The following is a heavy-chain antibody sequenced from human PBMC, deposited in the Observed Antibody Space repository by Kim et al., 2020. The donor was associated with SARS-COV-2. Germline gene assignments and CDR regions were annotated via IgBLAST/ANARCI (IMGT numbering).Heavy chain of an antibody. J-gene: IGHJ6*02. D-gene: IGHD3-22*01. Sequence: GGSLRLSCAASGFTFSSYAMSWVRQAPGKGLEWVSGISDSGGNTYYADSVKGRFTISRDNSKNTLYLQMNSLRAEDTAVYYCAKDRDPWLFWTSWYDYAMGVWGQGTTVTVSS. V-gene: IGHV3-23*01. CDR1: GFTFSSYA. CDR3: AKDRDPWLFWTSWYDYAMGV. CDR2: ISDSGGNT.